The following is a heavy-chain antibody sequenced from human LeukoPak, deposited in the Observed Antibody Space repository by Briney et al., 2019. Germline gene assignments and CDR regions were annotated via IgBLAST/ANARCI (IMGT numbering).Heavy chain of an antibody. J-gene: IGHJ4*02. CDR1: GYTFTSYG. Sequence: ASVKVSCKASGYTFTSYGISWVRQAPGQGLEWMGWMNPNSGNTGYAQKFQGRVTMTRNTSISTAYMELSSLRSEDTAVYYCARDFPIAAFDYWGQGTLVTVSS. D-gene: IGHD2-15*01. V-gene: IGHV1-8*02. CDR2: MNPNSGNT. CDR3: ARDFPIAAFDY.